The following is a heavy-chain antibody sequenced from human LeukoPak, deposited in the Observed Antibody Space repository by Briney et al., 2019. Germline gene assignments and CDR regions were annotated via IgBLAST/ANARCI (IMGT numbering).Heavy chain of an antibody. Sequence: SETLSLTCTVSGGSISSSSYYWGWIRQPPGKGLEWIGSIYYSGSTYYNPSLKNRITISVDTSENQFSLKLSSVTAADTAVYYCARADLGPSGGDDWSFDLWGRGTLVTVSS. J-gene: IGHJ2*01. CDR1: GGSISSSSYY. V-gene: IGHV4-39*07. D-gene: IGHD3-16*01. CDR3: ARADLGPSGGDDWSFDL. CDR2: IYYSGST.